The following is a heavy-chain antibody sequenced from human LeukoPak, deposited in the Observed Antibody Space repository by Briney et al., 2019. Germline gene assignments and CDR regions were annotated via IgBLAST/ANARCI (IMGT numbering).Heavy chain of an antibody. CDR1: GGSFSGYY. CDR3: ARGRYSYGYWYFDY. Sequence: SETLSLTCAVYGGSFSGYYWSWIRQPPGKGLEWIGEINHSGSTNYNPSLKSRVTISVDTSKNQFSLKLISVTAADTAVYYCARGRYSYGYWYFDYWGQGTLVTVSS. D-gene: IGHD5-18*01. J-gene: IGHJ4*02. CDR2: INHSGST. V-gene: IGHV4-34*01.